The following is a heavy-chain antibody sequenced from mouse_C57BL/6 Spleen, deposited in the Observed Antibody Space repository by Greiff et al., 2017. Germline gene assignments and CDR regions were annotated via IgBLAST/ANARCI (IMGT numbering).Heavy chain of an antibody. J-gene: IGHJ2*01. Sequence: VQRVESGGGLVKPGGSLKLSCAASGFTFSDYGMHWVRQAPEKGLEWVAYISSGSSTIYYADTVKGRFTISRDNAKNTLFLQMTSLRSEDTAMYYCARDSAMVRVYFDYWGQGTTLTVSS. CDR2: ISSGSSTI. V-gene: IGHV5-17*01. CDR1: GFTFSDYG. CDR3: ARDSAMVRVYFDY. D-gene: IGHD1-1*02.